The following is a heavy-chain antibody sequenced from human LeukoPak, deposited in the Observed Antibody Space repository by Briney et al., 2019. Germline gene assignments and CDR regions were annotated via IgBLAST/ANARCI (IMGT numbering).Heavy chain of an antibody. V-gene: IGHV1-8*03. J-gene: IGHJ4*02. CDR3: ARGGYSSSFDY. CDR2: MNPNSGNT. D-gene: IGHD6-13*01. CDR1: GYTFTGYY. Sequence: ASVKVSCKASGYTFTGYYMHWVRQATGQGLEWMGWMNPNSGNTGYAQKFQGRVTITRNTSISTAYMELSSLRSEDTAVYYCARGGYSSSFDYWGQGTLVTVSS.